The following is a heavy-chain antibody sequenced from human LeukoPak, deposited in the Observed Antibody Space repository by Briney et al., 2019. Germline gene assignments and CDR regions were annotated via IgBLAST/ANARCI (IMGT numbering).Heavy chain of an antibody. CDR1: GYTFICYY. Sequence: ASVKVSCKASGYTFICYYMHWVRQAPGQGLEWMGRINPNSGGTNYAQKSQGRVTMTRNTSISTAYMELGRLRSDDTAVYYCAIVTAAGAKGVDYWGQGTLVTVSS. CDR2: INPNSGGT. V-gene: IGHV1-2*06. D-gene: IGHD6-13*01. CDR3: AIVTAAGAKGVDY. J-gene: IGHJ4*02.